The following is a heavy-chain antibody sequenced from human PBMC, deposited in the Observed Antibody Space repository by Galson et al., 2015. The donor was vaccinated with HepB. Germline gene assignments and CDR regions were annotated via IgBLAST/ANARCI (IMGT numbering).Heavy chain of an antibody. D-gene: IGHD4-17*01. CDR2: IYYSGST. CDR3: ASYGDLGPYFDY. V-gene: IGHV4-39*01. Sequence: SETLSLTCTVSGGSISSSSYYWGWIRQPPGKGLEWIGSIYYSGSTYYNPSLKSRVTISVDTSKNQFSLKLSSVTAADTAVYYCASYGDLGPYFDYWGQGTLVTVSS. CDR1: GGSISSSSYY. J-gene: IGHJ4*02.